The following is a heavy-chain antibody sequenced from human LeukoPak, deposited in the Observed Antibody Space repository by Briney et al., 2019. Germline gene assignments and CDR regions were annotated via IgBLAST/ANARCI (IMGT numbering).Heavy chain of an antibody. CDR2: ISAYNGNT. D-gene: IGHD3-16*01. V-gene: IGHV1-18*01. CDR3: AREPKSLGDLFYIDY. J-gene: IGHJ4*02. Sequence: ASVKVSCKASGFDFTSYGISWVRQAPGQGLGWMGWISAYNGNTHYAQKFQGRVTMTTDTSASTAHMELRSLTSDDTAVYYCAREPKSLGDLFYIDYWGQGMLVAVSS. CDR1: GFDFTSYG.